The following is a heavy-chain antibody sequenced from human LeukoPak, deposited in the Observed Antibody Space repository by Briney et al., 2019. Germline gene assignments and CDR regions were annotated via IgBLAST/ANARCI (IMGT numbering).Heavy chain of an antibody. V-gene: IGHV4-31*03. J-gene: IGHJ4*02. CDR2: ICYSGST. CDR1: GGSISSGGYY. D-gene: IGHD3-10*01. CDR3: ARNGVYGSGSHFDY. Sequence: PSQTLSLTCTVSGGSISSGGYYWSWIRQHPGKGLEWIGYICYSGSTYYNPSLKSRVTISVDTSKNQFSLKLSSVTAADTAVYCCARNGVYGSGSHFDYWGQGTLVTVSP.